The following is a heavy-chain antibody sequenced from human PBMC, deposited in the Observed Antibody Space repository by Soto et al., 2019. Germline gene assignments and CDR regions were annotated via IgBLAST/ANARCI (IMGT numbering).Heavy chain of an antibody. CDR3: ATWTRVGGGHGFDM. Sequence: EVQLVESGGGLVKPGGSLRLSCATSGFTFSNSNINWVRQAPGKGLEWVSSITGTSTYIFYADSLKGRFIISSYNAKNSVYLQMNSLRAEDTAVYYCATWTRVGGGHGFDMWGQGTLVTVSS. V-gene: IGHV3-21*01. J-gene: IGHJ3*02. CDR2: ITGTSTYI. D-gene: IGHD2-15*01. CDR1: GFTFSNSN.